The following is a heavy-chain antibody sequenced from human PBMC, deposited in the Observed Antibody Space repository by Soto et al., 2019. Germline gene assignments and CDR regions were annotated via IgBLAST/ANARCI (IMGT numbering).Heavy chain of an antibody. CDR3: ARDKYANYDFWSGPNYYYYGMDV. Sequence: ASVKVSCKASGYTFTSYGISWVRQAPGQGIEWMGWISAYNGNTNYAQELQGRVTMTTDTSTSTAYMELRSLRSDDTAVDYCARDKYANYDFWSGPNYYYYGMDVWGQGTTVTVSS. CDR2: ISAYNGNT. CDR1: GYTFTSYG. V-gene: IGHV1-18*01. J-gene: IGHJ6*02. D-gene: IGHD3-3*01.